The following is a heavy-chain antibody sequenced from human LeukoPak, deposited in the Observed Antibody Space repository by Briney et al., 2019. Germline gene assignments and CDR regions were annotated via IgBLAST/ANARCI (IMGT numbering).Heavy chain of an antibody. CDR2: ISSSGSTI. CDR1: GFTFSDYY. CDR3: ARTKRYSSSWYYFDY. V-gene: IGHV3-11*01. Sequence: GGSLRLSCAASGFTFSDYYMSWIRQAPGKGLEWVSYISSSGSTIYYADSVKGRFTISRDNAKNSLYLQMNSLRAEDTAVYYCARTKRYSSSWYYFDYWGQGTLVTVSS. D-gene: IGHD6-13*01. J-gene: IGHJ4*02.